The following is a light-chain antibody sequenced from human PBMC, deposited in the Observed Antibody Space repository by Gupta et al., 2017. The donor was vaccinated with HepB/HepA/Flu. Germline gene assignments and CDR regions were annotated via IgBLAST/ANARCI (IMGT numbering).Light chain of an antibody. J-gene: IGLJ2*01. CDR2: DVS. V-gene: IGLV2-14*03. Sequence: QSALTQPASVAGSPGQSITSSCTGASSDVGAYHYVSWYQQHPGKAPRLIIYDVSHRPSGVSDRFSGSKPGNTASLTVSGLQAEDEADYYCSSYTTITTHVLFGGGTKVTVL. CDR3: SSYTTITTHVL. CDR1: SSDVGAYHY.